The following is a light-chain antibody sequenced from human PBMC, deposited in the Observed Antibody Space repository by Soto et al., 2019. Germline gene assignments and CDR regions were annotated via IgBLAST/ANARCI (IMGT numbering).Light chain of an antibody. CDR1: SSDVGAYNY. CDR2: EVT. CDR3: TSYAGSNIGV. J-gene: IGLJ3*02. V-gene: IGLV2-8*01. Sequence: QSALTQPPSASGSPGQSVTISCTGTSSDVGAYNYVSWYQQYPGKAPKLMIYEVTKRPSGVPDRFSGSKSDKTASLTVSGHQPEDEADYYCTSYAGSNIGVFGGGTKLTVL.